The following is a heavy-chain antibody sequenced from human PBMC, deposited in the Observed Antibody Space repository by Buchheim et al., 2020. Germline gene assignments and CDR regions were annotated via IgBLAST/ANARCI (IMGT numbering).Heavy chain of an antibody. Sequence: QLQLQESGPGLVKPSETLSLTCTVSGGSISSSSYYWGWIRQPPGKGLEWIGSFYYSGSTYYNPSLKSRVTISVDTSKNQFSLKLRSVTAADTAVYYCARQENNYDSSGYSHWYFDLWGRGTL. CDR3: ARQENNYDSSGYSHWYFDL. V-gene: IGHV4-39*01. CDR1: GGSISSSSYY. J-gene: IGHJ2*01. CDR2: FYYSGST. D-gene: IGHD3-22*01.